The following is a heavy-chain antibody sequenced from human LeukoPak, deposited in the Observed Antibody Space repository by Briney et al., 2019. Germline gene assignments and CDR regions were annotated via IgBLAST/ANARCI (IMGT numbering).Heavy chain of an antibody. CDR1: GCTFTGYY. V-gene: IGHV1-2*02. Sequence: ASVKVSCKASGCTFTGYYMHWVRQAPGQGLEWMGWINPNSGGTNYAQKFQGRVTMTRDTSISTAYMELSRLRSDDTAVYYCARDQSSSFRVAVFYERYFDYWGQGTLVTVSS. CDR2: INPNSGGT. J-gene: IGHJ4*02. CDR3: ARDQSSSFRVAVFYERYFDY. D-gene: IGHD6-6*01.